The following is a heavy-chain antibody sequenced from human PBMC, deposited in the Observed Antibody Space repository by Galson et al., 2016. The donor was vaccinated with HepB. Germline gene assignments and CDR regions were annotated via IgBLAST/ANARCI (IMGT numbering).Heavy chain of an antibody. CDR2: ISSSSTYI. CDR1: GFTFSSFH. Sequence: SLRLSCAASGFTFSSFHMNWVRQAPGRGLQWVSSISSSSTYIEYADSVKGRFTISRDNAKSSLYLQMNSLRAEDTAVYFCARDMAGYSYGFGFDYWCQGILVTVSS. CDR3: ARDMAGYSYGFGFDY. D-gene: IGHD5-18*01. J-gene: IGHJ4*02. V-gene: IGHV3-21*06.